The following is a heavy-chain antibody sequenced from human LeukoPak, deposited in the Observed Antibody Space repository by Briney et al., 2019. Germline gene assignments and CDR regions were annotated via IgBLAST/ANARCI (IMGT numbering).Heavy chain of an antibody. J-gene: IGHJ4*02. D-gene: IGHD1-26*01. V-gene: IGHV3-23*01. CDR1: GFTFSSYD. Sequence: PGGSLRLSCAASGFTFSSYDVSWVRQAPGRGLEWVSGISGNGAGTYYADSVKGRFTISRDNSKNTLYLQMSSLRAEDTAVYYCAKGEVYFDYWGQGTLVTVSS. CDR3: AKGEVYFDY. CDR2: ISGNGAGT.